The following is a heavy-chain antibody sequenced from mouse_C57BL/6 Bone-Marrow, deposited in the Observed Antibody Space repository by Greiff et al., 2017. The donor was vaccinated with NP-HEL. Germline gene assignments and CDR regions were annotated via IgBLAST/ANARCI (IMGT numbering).Heavy chain of an antibody. CDR1: GYTFTSYW. CDR2: IHPNSGST. CDR3: ARSGNHWYFDV. V-gene: IGHV1-64*01. J-gene: IGHJ1*03. D-gene: IGHD1-3*01. Sequence: QVQLQQPGAELVKPGASVKLSCKASGYTFTSYWMHWVKQRPGQGLEWIGMIHPNSGSTYYNEKFKSKATLTVDKSASTAYMQLSSLTSEDSAVYYCARSGNHWYFDVWGTGTAVTVSS.